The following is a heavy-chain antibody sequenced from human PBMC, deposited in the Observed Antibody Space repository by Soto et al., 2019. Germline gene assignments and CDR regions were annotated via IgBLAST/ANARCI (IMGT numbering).Heavy chain of an antibody. CDR2: MNPNSGNT. Sequence: ASVKVSCKASGYTFTSYDINWVRQATGQGLEWMGWMNPNSGNTGYAQKFQGRVTMTRNTSISTAYMELSSLRSEDTAVYYCARGQTLWWLRSAYYYYGMDVWGQGTTVTVSS. D-gene: IGHD5-12*01. V-gene: IGHV1-8*01. CDR1: GYTFTSYD. J-gene: IGHJ6*02. CDR3: ARGQTLWWLRSAYYYYGMDV.